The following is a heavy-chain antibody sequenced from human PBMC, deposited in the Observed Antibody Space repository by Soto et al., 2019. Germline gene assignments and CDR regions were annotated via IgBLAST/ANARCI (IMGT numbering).Heavy chain of an antibody. J-gene: IGHJ4*02. CDR2: VFWDDGE. CDR3: TQIYGSGSWGWYFHS. CDR1: GFSLTTTGVG. Sequence: QITLRESGPSLVKPTETLTLTCTFSGFSLTTTGVGVGWIRQPPGKALEWLAVVFWDDGERYSPSLKSRVTIAKDTYTNQVVLTMTNMDPVDTATYYCTQIYGSGSWGWYFHSWGQGTLVTVSS. V-gene: IGHV2-5*02. D-gene: IGHD1-26*01.